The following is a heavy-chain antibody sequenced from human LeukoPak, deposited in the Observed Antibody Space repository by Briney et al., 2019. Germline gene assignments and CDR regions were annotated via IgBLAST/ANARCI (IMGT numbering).Heavy chain of an antibody. V-gene: IGHV3-30-3*01. J-gene: IGHJ4*02. CDR3: AREGAAAGTFDY. CDR1: GFTFSSYA. CDR2: ISYDGSNK. Sequence: GGSLRLSCEASGFTFSSYAMHWVRQAPGKGLEWVAVISYDGSNKYYADSVKGRFTISRDNSKNTLYLQMNSLRAEDTAVYYCAREGAAAGTFDYWGQGTLVTVSS. D-gene: IGHD6-13*01.